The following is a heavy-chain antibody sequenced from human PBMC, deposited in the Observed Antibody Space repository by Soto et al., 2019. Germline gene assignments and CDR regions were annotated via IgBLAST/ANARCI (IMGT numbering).Heavy chain of an antibody. J-gene: IGHJ4*02. CDR2: IYYDGNT. Sequence: QLQLQESGPGLVKPSETLSLTCTVSGGSITSSSHYWGWIRQPPGKGLECIGNIYYDGNTYYNPSLNCRVTISLDTSQNQFSLRLNSVTAADTAVYYCARSSITPRLFMYPFDYWGQGTLVTVSS. D-gene: IGHD6-6*01. V-gene: IGHV4-39*01. CDR1: GGSITSSSHY. CDR3: ARSSITPRLFMYPFDY.